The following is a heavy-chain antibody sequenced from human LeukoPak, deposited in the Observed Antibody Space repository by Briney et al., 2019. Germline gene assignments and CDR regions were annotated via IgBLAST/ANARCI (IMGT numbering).Heavy chain of an antibody. V-gene: IGHV3-74*01. CDR3: TKWSGFGDD. J-gene: IGHJ4*02. D-gene: IGHD3-10*01. Sequence: GGSLRLSCAASGFSFNNYWMHWVRQAPGKGLEWVSRIDNDGSSTRYADSVTGRFTISRDNSRNTLYLQMSSLRPEDTAVYYCTKWSGFGDDWGQGTLVTVSS. CDR1: GFSFNNYW. CDR2: IDNDGSST.